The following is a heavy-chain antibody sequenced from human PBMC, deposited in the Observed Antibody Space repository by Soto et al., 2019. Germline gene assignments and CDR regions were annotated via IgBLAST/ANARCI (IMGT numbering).Heavy chain of an antibody. J-gene: IGHJ4*02. V-gene: IGHV3-23*01. CDR2: ISNNGDTA. CDR1: GFTFSSYA. CDR3: AKSRVFIGAIVTLLDS. D-gene: IGHD3-16*02. Sequence: EVQLLESGGGLVQPGGSLTLSCATSGFTFSSYAMVWVRQAAEKGLEWVASISNNGDTAYYADSVKGRITISRGNSENTLYLQMNCLRADDTALYFCAKSRVFIGAIVTLLDSWGQGTQVTVSS.